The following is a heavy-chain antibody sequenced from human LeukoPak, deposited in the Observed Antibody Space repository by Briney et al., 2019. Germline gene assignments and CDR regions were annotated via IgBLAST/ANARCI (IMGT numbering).Heavy chain of an antibody. CDR2: ISYDGSNK. J-gene: IGHJ3*02. CDR3: ANGPYYSLI. Sequence: GRSLRLSCAASGFTFSSYGMHGVRQAPGKGLEWVAVISYDGSNKYYADSVKGRFTISRDNSKNTLYLQMNSLRAEDTAVYYCANGPYYSLIWGQGTMVTVSS. V-gene: IGHV3-30*18. CDR1: GFTFSSYG. D-gene: IGHD3-10*01.